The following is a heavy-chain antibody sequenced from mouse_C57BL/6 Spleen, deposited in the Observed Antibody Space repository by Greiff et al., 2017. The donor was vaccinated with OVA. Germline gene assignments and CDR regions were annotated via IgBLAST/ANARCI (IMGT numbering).Heavy chain of an antibody. V-gene: IGHV5-4*01. CDR1: GFTFSSYA. CDR2: ISDGGSYT. CDR3: ARDRGYGSSYWYFEV. J-gene: IGHJ1*03. Sequence: EVQLVESGGGLVKPGGSLKLSCAASGFTFSSYAMSWVRQTPEKRLEWVATISDGGSYTYYPDNVKGRFTISRDNAKNNLYLQMSHLKSEDTAMYYCARDRGYGSSYWYFEVWGTGTTGTVSS. D-gene: IGHD1-1*01.